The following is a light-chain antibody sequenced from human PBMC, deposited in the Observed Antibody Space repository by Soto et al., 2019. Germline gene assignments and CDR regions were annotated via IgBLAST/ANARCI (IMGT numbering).Light chain of an antibody. J-gene: IGKJ1*01. V-gene: IGKV3-20*01. Sequence: EMVMTQSPGTLSLSPGERATLSCRASQSVSYYLAWYQQKPGQAPRLLIYGASTRATGIPDRFSGSGSGTDFTLTISRLEPEDFAVYYCHQYGSSPRTFGPGTKVDIK. CDR1: QSVSYY. CDR3: HQYGSSPRT. CDR2: GAS.